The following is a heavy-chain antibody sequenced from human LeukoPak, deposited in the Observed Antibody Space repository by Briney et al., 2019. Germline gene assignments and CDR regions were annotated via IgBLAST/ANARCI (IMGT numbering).Heavy chain of an antibody. CDR3: ARGDTAMAPVDY. V-gene: IGHV4-4*07. J-gene: IGHJ4*02. D-gene: IGHD5-18*01. Sequence: SETLSLTCTVSGGSISSYYWSWIRQPAGKGLERIGRIYTSGSTNYNPSLKSRVTMSVDTSKNQFSLKLSSVTAADTAVYYCARGDTAMAPVDYWGQGTLVTVSS. CDR2: IYTSGST. CDR1: GGSISSYY.